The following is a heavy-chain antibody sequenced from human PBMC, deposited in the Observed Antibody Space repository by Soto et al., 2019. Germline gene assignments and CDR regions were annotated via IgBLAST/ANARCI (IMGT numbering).Heavy chain of an antibody. CDR3: TSKFGQLLADAFDI. D-gene: IGHD3-10*01. J-gene: IGHJ3*02. CDR2: IYHSGST. V-gene: IGHV4-4*02. CDR1: GDSISRSYW. Sequence: QVQLQESGPGLVKPSRSLSLTCAVSGDSISRSYWWSWVRQLPGKGLEWIGEIYHSGSTIYNPSLQSRVTLSVDKSKNEFSLKMSSVTDADTAVYYCTSKFGQLLADAFDIWGQGTMVTVSS.